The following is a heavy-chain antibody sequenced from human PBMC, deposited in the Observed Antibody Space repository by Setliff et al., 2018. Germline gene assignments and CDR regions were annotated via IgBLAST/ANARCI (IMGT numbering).Heavy chain of an antibody. V-gene: IGHV4-34*01. CDR3: ARQTGEQLVDY. Sequence: SETLSLTCAVYGGSFSGYYWSWIRQPPGKGLEWIGEINHSGSTNYNPSLKSRVTISVDTSKNQFSLKLSSVTAADTAVYYCARQTGEQLVDYWGQGTLVTV. J-gene: IGHJ4*02. CDR2: INHSGST. D-gene: IGHD6-6*01. CDR1: GGSFSGYY.